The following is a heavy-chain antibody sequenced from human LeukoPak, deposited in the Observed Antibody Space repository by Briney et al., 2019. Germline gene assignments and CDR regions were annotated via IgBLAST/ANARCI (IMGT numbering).Heavy chain of an antibody. CDR1: GHTFTSYG. J-gene: IGHJ3*02. CDR3: ARSAAGNDAFDI. CDR2: IIPIFGTA. Sequence: SVKVSCKASGHTFTSYGISWVRQAPGQGLEWMGGIIPIFGTANYAQKFQGRVTITADESTSTAYMELSSLRSEDTAVYYCARSAAGNDAFDIWGQGTMVTVSS. D-gene: IGHD6-13*01. V-gene: IGHV1-69*13.